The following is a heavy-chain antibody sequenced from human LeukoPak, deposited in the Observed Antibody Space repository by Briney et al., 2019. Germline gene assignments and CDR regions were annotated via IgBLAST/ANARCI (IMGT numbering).Heavy chain of an antibody. V-gene: IGHV4-59*08. D-gene: IGHD5-18*01. Sequence: SETLSLTCTVSGGSISSYYWSWIRQPPGKGLEWIGYIYYSGRTSYSPSLKSRVTISVDTSKNQFSLKMSSVSAADTAVYYCARGLHGYTYGYVPWELYYYMDVWGKGTTVTISS. CDR2: IYYSGRT. CDR1: GGSISSYY. CDR3: ARGLHGYTYGYVPWELYYYMDV. J-gene: IGHJ6*03.